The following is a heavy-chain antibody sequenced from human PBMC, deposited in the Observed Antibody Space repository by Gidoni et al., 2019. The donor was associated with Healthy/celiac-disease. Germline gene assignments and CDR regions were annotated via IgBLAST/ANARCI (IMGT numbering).Heavy chain of an antibody. CDR2: IKQDGSEK. J-gene: IGHJ3*02. V-gene: IGHV3-7*01. Sequence: EVQLVASGGGLVQPGGSPRLSCPAYGFSFRSYWRRWVRQAPGKGLEWLANIKQDGSEKYYVHSVKGRFTISRDNAKNSLYLQMNSLRAEDTAVYYCARDRFYYGSGGAFDIWGQGTMVTVSA. CDR3: ARDRFYYGSGGAFDI. CDR1: GFSFRSYW. D-gene: IGHD3-10*01.